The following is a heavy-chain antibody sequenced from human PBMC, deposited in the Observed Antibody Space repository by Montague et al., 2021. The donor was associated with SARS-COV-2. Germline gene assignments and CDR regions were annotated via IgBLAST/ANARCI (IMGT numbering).Heavy chain of an antibody. Sequence: SETLSLTCAVYGGSFSGYYWSWIRQPPGKGLEWIGEINHSGRTNYNPSLKSRVTISVDTSKNQCSLKLSSVTAADTALYYCARGGPVTTFYYYYGMVVWGQGTTVTVSS. CDR3: ARGGPVTTFYYYYGMVV. J-gene: IGHJ6*02. CDR1: GGSFSGYY. D-gene: IGHD4-11*01. V-gene: IGHV4-34*01. CDR2: INHSGRT.